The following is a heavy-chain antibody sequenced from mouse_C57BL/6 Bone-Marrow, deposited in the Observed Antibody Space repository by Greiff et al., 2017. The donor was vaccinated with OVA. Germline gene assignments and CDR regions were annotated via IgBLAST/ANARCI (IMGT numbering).Heavy chain of an antibody. CDR1: GYTFTDYN. Sequence: VQLQQSGPELVKPGASVKIPCKASGYTFTDYNMDWVKQSHGKSLEWIGDINPNNGGTIYNQKFQGKATLTVDKSSSTAYLELRSLTSEDTAVYYCAREGRGSSHYYAMDYWGQGTSVTVSS. CDR3: AREGRGSSHYYAMDY. J-gene: IGHJ4*01. V-gene: IGHV1-18*01. D-gene: IGHD1-1*01. CDR2: INPNNGGT.